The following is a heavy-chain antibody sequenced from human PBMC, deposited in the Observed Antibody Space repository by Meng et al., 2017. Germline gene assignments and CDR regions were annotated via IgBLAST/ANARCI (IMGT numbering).Heavy chain of an antibody. Sequence: QVHLQESGPGLVKPSGTLSLTCTVSGGSISSYYWSWIRQPPGKGLEWIGYIYYSGGTNYNPSLKSRVTISVDTSKNQFSLKLSSVTAADTAVYYCARGYDFWSGQYYFDYWGQGTLVTVSS. J-gene: IGHJ4*02. V-gene: IGHV4-59*01. CDR1: GGSISSYY. CDR3: ARGYDFWSGQYYFDY. D-gene: IGHD3-3*01. CDR2: IYYSGGT.